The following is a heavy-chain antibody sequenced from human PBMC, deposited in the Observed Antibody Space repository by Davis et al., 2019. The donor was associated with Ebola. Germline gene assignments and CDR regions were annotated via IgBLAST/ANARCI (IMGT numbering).Heavy chain of an antibody. J-gene: IGHJ4*02. D-gene: IGHD1-26*01. V-gene: IGHV1-69*13. CDR3: ARDQVG. CDR2: IIPIFGTA. Sequence: SVKVSCKASGYSFTDDGISWVRQAPGQGLEWMGGIIPIFGTANYAQKFQGRVTITADESTSTAYMELSSLRSEDTAVYYCARDQVGWGQGTLVTVSS. CDR1: GYSFTDDG.